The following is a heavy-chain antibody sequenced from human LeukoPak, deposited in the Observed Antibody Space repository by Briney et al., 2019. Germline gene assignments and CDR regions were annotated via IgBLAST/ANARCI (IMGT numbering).Heavy chain of an antibody. CDR2: IYPGDSDT. CDR3: ARGYGSGSYWPAADY. Sequence: GESLKISCKGSGYSFTSYWIGWVRQMPGKGLEWMGIIYPGDSDTRYSPSFRGQVTISADKSISTAYLQWSSLKASDTAMYYCARGYGSGSYWPAADYWGQGTLVTVSS. CDR1: GYSFTSYW. J-gene: IGHJ4*02. D-gene: IGHD3-10*01. V-gene: IGHV5-51*01.